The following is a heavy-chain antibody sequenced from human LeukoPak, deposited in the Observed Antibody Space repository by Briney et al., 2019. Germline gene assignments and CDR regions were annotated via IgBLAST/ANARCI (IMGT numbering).Heavy chain of an antibody. Sequence: PSETLSLTCAVYGGSFSGYYWSWIRQPPGKGREWIGEINHSGSTNYNPSLKSRVTISVDTSKNQFSLKLSSVTAADTAVYYCARAGRITMIVVVDPLKWFDPWGQGTLVTVSS. CDR1: GGSFSGYY. CDR3: ARAGRITMIVVVDPLKWFDP. D-gene: IGHD3-22*01. V-gene: IGHV4-34*01. CDR2: INHSGST. J-gene: IGHJ5*02.